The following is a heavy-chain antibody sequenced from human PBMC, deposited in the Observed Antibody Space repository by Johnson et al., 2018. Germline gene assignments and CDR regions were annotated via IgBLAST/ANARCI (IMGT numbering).Heavy chain of an antibody. D-gene: IGHD5-18*01. CDR3: ASQDGYSSPYFNY. CDR1: GFTFSSYA. J-gene: IGHJ4*02. Sequence: EVQLLETGGGLVQPGGSLRLSCAASGFTFSSYAMSWVRQAPGKGLEWVSAISGSGGSTYYADSVKGRFTISRDNSKNTLYLQMNSLRAEDTAVYYCASQDGYSSPYFNYWGQGTLVTVSS. V-gene: IGHV3-23*01. CDR2: ISGSGGST.